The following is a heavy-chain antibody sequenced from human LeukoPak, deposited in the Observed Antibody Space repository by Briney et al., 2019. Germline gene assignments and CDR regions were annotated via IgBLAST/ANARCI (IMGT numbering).Heavy chain of an antibody. V-gene: IGHV4-30-4*08. CDR2: IYYSGST. J-gene: IGHJ4*02. CDR3: ARSDYYGSGSYFDY. Sequence: SETLSLTCTVSGGSISSGDYYWSWIRQPPGKGLEWIGYIYYSGSTYYNPSLKSRVTISVDTSKNQFSLKLSSVTAADTAVYYCARSDYYGSGSYFDYWGQGILVTVSS. D-gene: IGHD3-10*01. CDR1: GGSISSGDYY.